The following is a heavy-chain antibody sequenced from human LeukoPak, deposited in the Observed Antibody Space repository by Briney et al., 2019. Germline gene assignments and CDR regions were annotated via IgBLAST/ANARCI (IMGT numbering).Heavy chain of an antibody. D-gene: IGHD2-2*01. V-gene: IGHV4-31*03. J-gene: IGHJ6*02. CDR3: ARGLVVPAAMEDYYYGMDV. CDR2: IYYSGST. Sequence: SETLSLTCTVSGGSISTGGYYWSWIRQHPGKGLEWIGYIYYSGSTYYNPSLKSRVTISVDTSKSQFSLKLSSVTAADTAVYYCARGLVVPAAMEDYYYGMDVWGQGTTVTVSS. CDR1: GGSISTGGYY.